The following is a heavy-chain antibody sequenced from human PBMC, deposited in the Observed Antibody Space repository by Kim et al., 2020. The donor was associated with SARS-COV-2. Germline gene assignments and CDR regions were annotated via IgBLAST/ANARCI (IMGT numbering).Heavy chain of an antibody. D-gene: IGHD3-10*01. CDR3: ARLHLTMVRGVIITPYYNDYGMDV. J-gene: IGHJ6*02. V-gene: IGHV4-39*01. CDR1: GGSISSSSYY. CDR2: IYYSGST. Sequence: SETLSLTCTVSGGSISSSSYYWGWIRQPPGKGLEWIGSIYYSGSTYYNPSLKSRVTISVDTSKNQFSLKLSSVTAADTAVYYCARLHLTMVRGVIITPYYNDYGMDVWGQGTTVTVTS.